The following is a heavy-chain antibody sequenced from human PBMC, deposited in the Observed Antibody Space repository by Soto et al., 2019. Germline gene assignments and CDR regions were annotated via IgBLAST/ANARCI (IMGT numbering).Heavy chain of an antibody. Sequence: EVQLVESGGGLVQPGRSLRLSCTASGFTFDDYAMHWVRQAPGKGLEWVSGITWNSNNIAYADSVKGRFTISRDNAKNSLYLQMNSLRAEDTALYYCGKDIFFGSSTSSDYYHYMDVWGKGTTVTVSS. CDR3: GKDIFFGSSTSSDYYHYMDV. J-gene: IGHJ6*03. CDR2: ITWNSNNI. D-gene: IGHD3-22*01. V-gene: IGHV3-9*01. CDR1: GFTFDDYA.